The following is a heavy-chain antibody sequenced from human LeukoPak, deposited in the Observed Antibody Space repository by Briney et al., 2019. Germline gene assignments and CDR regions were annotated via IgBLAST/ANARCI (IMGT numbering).Heavy chain of an antibody. V-gene: IGHV4-39*07. CDR3: ATLRDGYEFDH. Sequence: SETLSLTCTVSGGSISSSSYYWGWIRQPPGKGLEWIGSIFYSGSTCYNPSLESRVTISVDTSKNQFSLNLRSVTAADTAVYYCATLRDGYEFDHWGQGTLVTVSS. D-gene: IGHD5-24*01. CDR2: IFYSGST. CDR1: GGSISSSSYY. J-gene: IGHJ4*02.